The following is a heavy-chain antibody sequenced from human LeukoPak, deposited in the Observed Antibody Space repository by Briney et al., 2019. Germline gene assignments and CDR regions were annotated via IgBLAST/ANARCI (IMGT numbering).Heavy chain of an antibody. CDR2: IKSKTDGGTT. Sequence: GGSLRLSYAASGFTFSNAWMSWVRQAPGKGLEWVGRIKSKTDGGTTDYAAPVKGRFTISRDDSKNTLYLQMNSLKTEDTAVYYCTVRTIGYSYGYGFDYWGQGTLVTVSS. V-gene: IGHV3-15*01. J-gene: IGHJ4*02. CDR3: TVRTIGYSYGYGFDY. CDR1: GFTFSNAW. D-gene: IGHD5-18*01.